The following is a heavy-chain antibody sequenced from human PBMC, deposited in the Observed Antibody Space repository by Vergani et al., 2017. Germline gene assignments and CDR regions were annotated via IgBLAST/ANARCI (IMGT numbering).Heavy chain of an antibody. J-gene: IGHJ4*02. Sequence: QVQLVQSGSEVRKPGASVKVSCQGSGYSLTELTLAWVRQAPGKGLEWMGGFDPEQGEVTFAHHIQGRVTMTEDRSTDTDYMELISLRPEDTALNFGEIVTDYYESSGYHLDYWGQGTLVTVSS. D-gene: IGHD3-22*01. CDR2: FDPEQGEV. V-gene: IGHV1-24*01. CDR1: GYSLTELT. CDR3: EIVTDYYESSGYHLDY.